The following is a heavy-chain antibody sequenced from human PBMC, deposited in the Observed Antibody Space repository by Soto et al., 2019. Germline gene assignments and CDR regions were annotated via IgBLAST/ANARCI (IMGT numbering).Heavy chain of an antibody. J-gene: IGHJ4*02. CDR1: GFTFSGSA. CDR2: IRSKGNNYAT. D-gene: IGHD6-19*01. CDR3: SRRVAGTLDY. V-gene: IGHV3-73*01. Sequence: EVQLVESGGGLVQPGGSLKLSCAAFGFTFSGSAIHWVRQASGKGREWVGRIRSKGNNYATVYAASVEGRFTISRDDSKNTAYLQMNSLKTEDTAVYYCSRRVAGTLDYWGQGTLVTVSS.